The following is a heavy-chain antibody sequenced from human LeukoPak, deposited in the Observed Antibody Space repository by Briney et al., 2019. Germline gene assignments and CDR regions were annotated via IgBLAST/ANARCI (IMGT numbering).Heavy chain of an antibody. CDR1: GGSISSSSDY. V-gene: IGHV4-39*07. J-gene: IGHJ4*02. CDR3: ARGGQGRIAVADGGFDY. CDR2: IYYSGCT. Sequence: PSETLSLTCAVSGGSISSSSDYWGWIRQPPGKGLEWIGSIYYSGCTYYNPSLKSLVTISVDTSKNQFFMKLSSVTAADTAVYYCARGGQGRIAVADGGFDYWGQGTLVTVSS. D-gene: IGHD6-19*01.